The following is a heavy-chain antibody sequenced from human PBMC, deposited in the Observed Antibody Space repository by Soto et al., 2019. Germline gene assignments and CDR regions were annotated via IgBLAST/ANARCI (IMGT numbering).Heavy chain of an antibody. V-gene: IGHV5-10-1*01. D-gene: IGHD6-13*01. CDR1: GYSFTSYW. CDR2: IDPSDSYT. CDR3: ARRRSSTLYYYFYYGMDV. J-gene: IGHJ6*02. Sequence: GESLKISCKGSGYSFTSYWISWVRQMPGKGLEWMGRIDPSDSYTNYSPSFQGHVTISADKSISTAYLQWSSLKASDTTTYSCARRRSSTLYYYFYYGMDVWGQGTTVTVSS.